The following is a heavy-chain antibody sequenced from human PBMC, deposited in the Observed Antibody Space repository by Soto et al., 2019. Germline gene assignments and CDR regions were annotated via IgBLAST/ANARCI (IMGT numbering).Heavy chain of an antibody. CDR3: ARDLRYCSGGSCSDPSS. Sequence: EVQLVESGGGLVKPGGSLRLSCAASGFTFSSYSMNWVRQAPGKGLEWVSSISSSSSYIYYADSVKGRFTISRDNAKNSLYLQMNSLRAEDTAVYYCARDLRYCSGGSCSDPSSGGQGTLVTVSS. CDR2: ISSSSSYI. CDR1: GFTFSSYS. V-gene: IGHV3-21*01. J-gene: IGHJ4*02. D-gene: IGHD2-15*01.